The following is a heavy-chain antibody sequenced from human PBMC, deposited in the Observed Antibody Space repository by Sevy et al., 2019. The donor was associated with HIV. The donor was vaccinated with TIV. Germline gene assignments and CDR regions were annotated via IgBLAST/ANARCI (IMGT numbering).Heavy chain of an antibody. CDR1: GFTFSNFV. V-gene: IGHV3-48*02. CDR3: AILTIFGVVTDFDY. D-gene: IGHD3-3*01. J-gene: IGHJ4*02. CDR2: ISSRGSTI. Sequence: GGSLRLSCAASGFTFSNFVMNWVRQAPGKGLEWVSYISSRGSTIYYADSVKGRFTISRDNAKNSLFLQMNSLRDEDMAVYYCAILTIFGVVTDFDYWGQGTLVTVSS.